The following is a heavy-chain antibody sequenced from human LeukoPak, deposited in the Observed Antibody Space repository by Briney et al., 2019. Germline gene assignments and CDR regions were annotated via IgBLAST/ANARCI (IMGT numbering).Heavy chain of an antibody. CDR3: ARVKGTERDY. CDR2: ISGSSTYI. CDR1: GFTFSTYS. J-gene: IGHJ4*02. Sequence: GGSLRLSCAASGFTFSTYSMNWVRQAPGKGLEWVSSISGSSTYIFYADSVKGRFTISRDNAENSLYLQMNSLRVEDTAVYYCARVKGTERDYWGQGTLVTVSS. V-gene: IGHV3-21*01. D-gene: IGHD3/OR15-3a*01.